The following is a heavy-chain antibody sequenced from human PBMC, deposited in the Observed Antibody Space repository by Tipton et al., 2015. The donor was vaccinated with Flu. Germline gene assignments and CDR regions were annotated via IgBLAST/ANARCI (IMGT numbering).Heavy chain of an antibody. V-gene: IGHV4-38-2*02. J-gene: IGHJ2*01. CDR2: IHKTGII. Sequence: LRLSCSVSGDSIGSDYYWGWIRQPPERGLEWIGNIHKTGIIYFNPSLTGRVSISVDTSKNQFSLKLRSVTAADTAVYYCARGRTLFDLWGRGTLITVSS. D-gene: IGHD3/OR15-3a*01. CDR3: ARGRTLFDL. CDR1: GDSIGSDYY.